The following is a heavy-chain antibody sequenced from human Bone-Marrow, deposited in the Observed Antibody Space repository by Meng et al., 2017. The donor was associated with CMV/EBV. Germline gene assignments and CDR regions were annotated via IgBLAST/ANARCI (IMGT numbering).Heavy chain of an antibody. V-gene: IGHV3-48*03. CDR1: GFTFSSYE. Sequence: GESLKISCAASGFTFSSYEMNWVRQAPGKGLEWVSYISSSGSTRYYGDSVRGRFTISRDNAENSLYLQMNSLRAEDTAVNYCTREGIYADTGDAFEIWGQGTMVTVSS. CDR2: ISSSGSTR. CDR3: TREGIYADTGDAFEI. D-gene: IGHD2/OR15-2a*01. J-gene: IGHJ3*02.